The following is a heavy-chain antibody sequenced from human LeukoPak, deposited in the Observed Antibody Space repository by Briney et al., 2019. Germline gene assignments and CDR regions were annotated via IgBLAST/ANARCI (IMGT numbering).Heavy chain of an antibody. CDR2: ISGSGGST. D-gene: IGHD3-22*01. CDR1: GFSFSSYS. CDR3: AKDVPPRGYYDSSGYYY. J-gene: IGHJ4*02. V-gene: IGHV3-23*01. Sequence: GGSLRLSCAASGFSFSSYSMNWVRQAPGKGLEWVSAISGSGGSTYYADSVKGRFTISRDNSKNTLYLQMNSLRAEDTAVYYCAKDVPPRGYYDSSGYYYWGQGTLVTVSS.